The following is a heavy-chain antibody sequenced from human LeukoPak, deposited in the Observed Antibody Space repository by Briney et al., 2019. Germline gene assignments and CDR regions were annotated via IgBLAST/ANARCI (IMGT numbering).Heavy chain of an antibody. CDR3: AKDMSSSGDDDALDT. CDR1: GFMFDDYA. D-gene: IGHD6-19*01. J-gene: IGHJ3*02. CDR2: ISWNSDKI. V-gene: IGHV3-9*01. Sequence: PGRSLRLSCAASGFMFDDYAMHWVRQAPGKGLEWVSGISWNSDKIGYADSVKGRFTISRDNAKNSLYLQMNSLRAEDTALYYCAKDMSSSGDDDALDTWGQGTMVTVSS.